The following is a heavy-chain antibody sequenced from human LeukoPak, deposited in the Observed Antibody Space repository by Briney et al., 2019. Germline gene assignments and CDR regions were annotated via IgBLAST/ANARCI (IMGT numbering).Heavy chain of an antibody. V-gene: IGHV4-59*01. Sequence: ASLRLSCAASGFTFSSYAMSWVRQAPGKGLEWIGYIYYSGSTNYNPSLKSRVTISVDTSKNQFSLKLSSVTAADTAVYYCARGHYDILTAYYEGYYYYGMDVWGKGTTVTVSS. CDR2: IYYSGST. J-gene: IGHJ6*04. CDR3: ARGHYDILTAYYEGYYYYGMDV. CDR1: GFTFSSYA. D-gene: IGHD3-9*01.